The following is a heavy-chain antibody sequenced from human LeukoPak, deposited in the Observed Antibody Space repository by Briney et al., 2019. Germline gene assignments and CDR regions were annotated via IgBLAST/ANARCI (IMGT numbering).Heavy chain of an antibody. CDR1: GGTFSSYA. CDR3: ARVLPDYYDSSGYPAGWYYYMDV. V-gene: IGHV1-69*05. CDR2: IIPIFGTA. D-gene: IGHD3-22*01. J-gene: IGHJ6*03. Sequence: GSSVKVSCKASGGTFSSYAISWVRQAPGQGLEWMGRIIPIFGTANYAQKLQGRVTMTTDTSTSTAYMELRSLRSDDTAVYYCARVLPDYYDSSGYPAGWYYYMDVWGKGTTVTVSS.